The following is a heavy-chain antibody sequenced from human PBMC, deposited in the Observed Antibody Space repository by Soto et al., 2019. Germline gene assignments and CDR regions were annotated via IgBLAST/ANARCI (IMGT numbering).Heavy chain of an antibody. D-gene: IGHD6-25*01. V-gene: IGHV1-69*06. CDR1: GGTFGSYS. Sequence: QEDLVQSGAEVKKPGSSVNVSCKASGGTFGSYSITWVRQAPGQRLEWMGEIIPLLRTVNYAQKFQGRVTITGDRSTSTVYMALSSLRSDDTAVYYCARDPVDLFGYMDVWGQGNTVTVSS. J-gene: IGHJ6*02. CDR2: IIPLLRTV. CDR3: ARDPVDLFGYMDV.